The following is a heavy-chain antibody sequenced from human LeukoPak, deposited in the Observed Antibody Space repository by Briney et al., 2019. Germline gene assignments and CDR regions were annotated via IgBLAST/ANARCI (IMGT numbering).Heavy chain of an antibody. J-gene: IGHJ5*02. CDR2: IKSKTDGGTT. Sequence: PGGSLRLSCAASGFTFSNAWMSWFRQAPGKGLEWVGRIKSKTDGGTTDYAAPVKGRFTISRDDSKNTLSLQMNSLKTEDTAVYYCPGEGGRGRGRLDPWGQGTLVTVSS. V-gene: IGHV3-15*01. D-gene: IGHD3-10*01. CDR3: PGEGGRGRGRLDP. CDR1: GFTFSNAW.